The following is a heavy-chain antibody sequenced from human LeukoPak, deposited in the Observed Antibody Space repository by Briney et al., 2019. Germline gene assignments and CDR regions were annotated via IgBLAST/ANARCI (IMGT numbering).Heavy chain of an antibody. J-gene: IGHJ4*02. Sequence: GGSLRLSCAASGFTFSSYWMHWVRQAPGKGLVWVSRINSDGSSTSYADSVKGRFTISRDNAKNTLYLQMNSLRAEDTAVYYCVRGKGLWELLDYWGQGTLVTVSS. CDR3: VRGKGLWELLDY. D-gene: IGHD1-26*01. CDR2: INSDGSST. V-gene: IGHV3-74*01. CDR1: GFTFSSYW.